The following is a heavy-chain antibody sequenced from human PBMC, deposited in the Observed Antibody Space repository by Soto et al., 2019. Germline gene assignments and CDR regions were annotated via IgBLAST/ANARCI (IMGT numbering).Heavy chain of an antibody. D-gene: IGHD5-18*01. Sequence: PGGTLRLACSASGVAFSSYGMPWVRQAPGKGLERVAVISYDGSNKYYADSVKGRFTISRDNSKNTLYLQMNSLRAEDTAVYYCAKGIKTGTWIQLWYADYFDYWGQGTLVSFSS. CDR1: GVAFSSYG. V-gene: IGHV3-30*18. J-gene: IGHJ4*02. CDR2: ISYDGSNK. CDR3: AKGIKTGTWIQLWYADYFDY.